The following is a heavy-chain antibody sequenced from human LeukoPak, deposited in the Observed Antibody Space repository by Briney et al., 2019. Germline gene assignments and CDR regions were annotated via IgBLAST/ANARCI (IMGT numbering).Heavy chain of an antibody. CDR2: NSAYNGNT. CDR1: GYTFTSYG. V-gene: IGHV1-18*01. J-gene: IGHJ6*02. Sequence: ASVKVSCKASGYTFTSYGISWVRQAPGQGLEWTGWNSAYNGNTNYAQKLQGRVTMTTDTSTSTAYMELRSLRSDDTAVYYCARSSATVTTFRSRNYYYGMDVWGQGTTVTVSS. D-gene: IGHD4-17*01. CDR3: ARSSATVTTFRSRNYYYGMDV.